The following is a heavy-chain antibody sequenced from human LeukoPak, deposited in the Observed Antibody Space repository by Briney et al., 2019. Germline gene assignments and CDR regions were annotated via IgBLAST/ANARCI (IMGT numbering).Heavy chain of an antibody. D-gene: IGHD2-2*01. CDR1: GFTFSSYG. Sequence: GGSLRLSCAASGFTFSSYGMHWVRQAPGKGLEGVAFIRYDGSNKYYADSVKGRFTISRDNSKNTLYLQMNSLRAEDTAVYYCAKDQEYQLPYYFDYWGQGTLVTVSS. V-gene: IGHV3-30*02. CDR2: IRYDGSNK. J-gene: IGHJ4*02. CDR3: AKDQEYQLPYYFDY.